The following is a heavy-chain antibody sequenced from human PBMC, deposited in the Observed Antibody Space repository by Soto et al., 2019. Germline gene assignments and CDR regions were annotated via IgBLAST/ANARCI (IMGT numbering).Heavy chain of an antibody. CDR3: ASSRRGVDTAMVYFDY. J-gene: IGHJ4*02. V-gene: IGHV1-69*01. CDR2: IIPIFGTA. D-gene: IGHD5-18*01. CDR1: GGTFSSYA. Sequence: QVQLVQSGAEVKKPGSSVKVSCKASGGTFSSYAISWVRQAPGQGLEWMGGIIPIFGTANYAQKFQGRVTITADESTSTAYMELSSLRSEDTAMYYCASSRRGVDTAMVYFDYWGQGTLVTVSS.